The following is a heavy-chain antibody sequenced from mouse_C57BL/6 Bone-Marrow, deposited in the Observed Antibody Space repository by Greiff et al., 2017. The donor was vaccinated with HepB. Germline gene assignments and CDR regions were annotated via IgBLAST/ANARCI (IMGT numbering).Heavy chain of an antibody. Sequence: EVQLQESGGGLVQPGGSLKLSCVASGFTFSNYWMNWVRQSPEKGLEWVAQIRLKSDNYATHYAESVKGRFTISRDDSKSSVYLQMNNLRAEDTGIYYCTRGYYGSSVYYFDYWGQGTTLTVSS. D-gene: IGHD1-1*01. CDR1: GFTFSNYW. V-gene: IGHV6-3*01. J-gene: IGHJ2*01. CDR2: IRLKSDNYAT. CDR3: TRGYYGSSVYYFDY.